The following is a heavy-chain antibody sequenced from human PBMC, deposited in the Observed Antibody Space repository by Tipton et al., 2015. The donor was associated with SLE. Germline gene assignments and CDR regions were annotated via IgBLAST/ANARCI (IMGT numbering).Heavy chain of an antibody. D-gene: IGHD4-17*01. J-gene: IGHJ2*01. V-gene: IGHV4-4*07. CDR1: GGSISFDY. CDR2: IYRSGGR. Sequence: TLSLTCTVSGGSISFDYWSWFRQSAGRGLEWIGRIYRSGGRDYNTSLRSRVTMSIDASQNRVSLRLKSVSAADTAVYYCARGSDGEYVRYFDVWGPGTLVTVSS. CDR3: ARGSDGEYVRYFDV.